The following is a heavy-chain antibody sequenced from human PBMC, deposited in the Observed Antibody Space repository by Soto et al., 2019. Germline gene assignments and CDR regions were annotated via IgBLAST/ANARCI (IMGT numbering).Heavy chain of an antibody. D-gene: IGHD3-10*01. J-gene: IGHJ6*02. CDR1: GGTFSSYT. Sequence: QVQLVQSGAEVKKPGSSVKVYCKAYGGTFSSYTISWVRQAPGQGLEWMGRIIPILGIANYAQKFQGRVTITADKSTSTAYMELSSLRSEDTAVYYCARFRGAYGMDVWGQGTTVTVSS. V-gene: IGHV1-69*02. CDR3: ARFRGAYGMDV. CDR2: IIPILGIA.